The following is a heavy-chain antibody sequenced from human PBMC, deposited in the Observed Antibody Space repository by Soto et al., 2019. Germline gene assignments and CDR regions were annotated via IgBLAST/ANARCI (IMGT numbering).Heavy chain of an antibody. CDR1: GFTFSSYG. J-gene: IGHJ4*02. Sequence: QVQLVESGGGVVQPGRSLRLSCAASGFTFSSYGMYWVRQAPGKGLEWVAVIWYDGSNKYYEDTVTGRFTISRDNSKNTLYLHINSLRAEDTVVYYCARDDGFTLYWGQGTLVTVSS. CDR3: ARDDGFTLY. D-gene: IGHD2-15*01. CDR2: IWYDGSNK. V-gene: IGHV3-33*01.